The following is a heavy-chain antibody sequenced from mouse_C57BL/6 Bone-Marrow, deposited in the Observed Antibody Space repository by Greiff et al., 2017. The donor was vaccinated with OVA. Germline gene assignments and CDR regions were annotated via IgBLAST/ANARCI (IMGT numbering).Heavy chain of an antibody. V-gene: IGHV1-26*01. CDR3: ARGTIVTTYYFDY. CDR2: INPNNGGT. D-gene: IGHD2-5*01. J-gene: IGHJ2*01. CDR1: GYTFTDYY. Sequence: EVQLQQSGPELVKPGASVKISCKASGYTFTDYYMNWVKQSHGKSLEWIGDINPNNGGTSYNQKFKGKATLTVDKSSSTAYMELRSLTSEDSAVYYCARGTIVTTYYFDYWGQGTTLTVSS.